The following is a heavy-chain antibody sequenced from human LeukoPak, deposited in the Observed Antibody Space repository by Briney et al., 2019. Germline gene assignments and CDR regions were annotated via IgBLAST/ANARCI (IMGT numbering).Heavy chain of an antibody. CDR2: IYSSGST. Sequence: SETLSLTCTVSGGSISGYNWSWIRQSAGQGLEWIGRIYSSGSTNYSPSLKSRVTMSVDRSKNQFSLRLSSVTAADTAVYYCARSYASGTYSGGYWGQGILVTVSS. CDR1: GGSISGYN. D-gene: IGHD3-10*01. CDR3: ARSYASGTYSGGY. J-gene: IGHJ4*02. V-gene: IGHV4-4*07.